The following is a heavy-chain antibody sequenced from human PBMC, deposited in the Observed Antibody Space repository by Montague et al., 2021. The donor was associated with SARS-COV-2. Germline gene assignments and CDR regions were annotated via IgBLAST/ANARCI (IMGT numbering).Heavy chain of an antibody. J-gene: IGHJ6*03. Sequence: SETLSLTCAVHGGSFSTYSWNWIRQPPGKGLEWIGEIHHGGSINYNPSLKSRVTILVDTSKNQFSLKLTSVTAADTAVHYCTGGQEGVNMVLVVLGFYYYMDVWGKGTTVTVSS. CDR3: TGGQEGVNMVLVVLGFYYYMDV. CDR2: IHHGGSI. D-gene: IGHD3-22*01. CDR1: GGSFSTYS. V-gene: IGHV4-34*01.